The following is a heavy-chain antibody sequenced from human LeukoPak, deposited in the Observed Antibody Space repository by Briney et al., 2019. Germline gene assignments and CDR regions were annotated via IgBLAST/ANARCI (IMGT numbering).Heavy chain of an antibody. CDR3: ARGPNYYGSRNGMDV. J-gene: IGHJ6*02. CDR2: ISSSSSYI. Sequence: PGGSLRLSCAASGVTFSSYSMNWVRQAPGKGLEWVSSISSSSSYIYYADSVKGRFTISRDNSKNTLYLQMNSLRAEDTAVYYCARGPNYYGSRNGMDVWGQGTTVTVSS. CDR1: GVTFSSYS. V-gene: IGHV3-21*01. D-gene: IGHD3-10*01.